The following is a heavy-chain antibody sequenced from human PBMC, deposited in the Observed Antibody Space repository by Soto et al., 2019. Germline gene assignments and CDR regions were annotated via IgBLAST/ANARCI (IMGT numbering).Heavy chain of an antibody. Sequence: RASVKVSCKASGYSFTNHAIHWVRQAPGQSPEWMGWINAGSGNTKSSQKFQGRVTITRDTSASTAYMELSSLRSEDTAVYYCARGTLRYYAIDVWGQGTTVTVSS. V-gene: IGHV1-3*01. CDR3: ARGTLRYYAIDV. D-gene: IGHD3-16*01. CDR1: GYSFTNHA. CDR2: INAGSGNT. J-gene: IGHJ6*02.